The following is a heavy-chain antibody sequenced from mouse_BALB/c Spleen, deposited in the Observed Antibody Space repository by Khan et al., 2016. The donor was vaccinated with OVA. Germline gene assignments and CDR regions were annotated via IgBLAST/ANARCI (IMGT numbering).Heavy chain of an antibody. J-gene: IGHJ3*01. CDR2: IDPYDNDT. Sequence: QVQLQQPGAELVRPGASVKLSCEASGYTFTSYWMNWVKQSPEQGLEWIGRIDPYDNDTHYNQNFKDKAILTEDKSSSTAYMQLSSLTSEDAAVYYCARNPFAYWGQGTLVTVSA. V-gene: IGHV1-69*02. CDR1: GYTFTSYW. CDR3: ARNPFAY.